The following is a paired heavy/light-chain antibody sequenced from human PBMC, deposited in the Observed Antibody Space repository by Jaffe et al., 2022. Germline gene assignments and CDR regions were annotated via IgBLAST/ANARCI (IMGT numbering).Light chain of an antibody. V-gene: IGKV4-1*01. CDR2: WAS. CDR3: YQYHSPPYT. Sequence: DIVMTQSPDSLRVSLGERATINCKSSQSVLSRSNNKSFLAWYQHKPGQPPRLLIYWASIRGSGVPDRISGSGSGTDFTLTISSLQADDVAVYFCYQYHSPPYTFGQGTKLEIK. J-gene: IGKJ2*01. CDR1: QSVLSRSNNKSF.
Heavy chain of an antibody. D-gene: IGHD4-17*01. CDR2: VNPNGGST. J-gene: IGHJ4*02. V-gene: IGHV1-46*01. CDR1: GYTFTNYY. CDR3: ARVPSTQYGDYEYYFDY. Sequence: QVQLVQSGAEVKKPGASVKVSCKASGYTFTNYYINWVRQVPGQGFEWMGIVNPNGGSTSYAQNFQGRVTMTGDPSTSTVFMDLTSLTSEDTAIYYCARVPSTQYGDYEYYFDYWGQGTLVTVSS.